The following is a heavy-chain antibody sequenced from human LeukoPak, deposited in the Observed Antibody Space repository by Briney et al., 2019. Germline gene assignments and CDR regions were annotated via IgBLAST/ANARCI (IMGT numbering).Heavy chain of an antibody. CDR3: ARRGSWTYYYAMDV. V-gene: IGHV4-34*01. Sequence: PSETLSLTCDVSGGSLNDYYWSWIRQAPGKGLEWIGEIRHSGSTNYNPSLKGRVTVSVDTSKNQFSLRLTSVTAADTAVYYCARRGSWTYYYAMDVWGQGTTVTASS. CDR2: IRHSGST. J-gene: IGHJ6*02. D-gene: IGHD6-13*01. CDR1: GGSLNDYY.